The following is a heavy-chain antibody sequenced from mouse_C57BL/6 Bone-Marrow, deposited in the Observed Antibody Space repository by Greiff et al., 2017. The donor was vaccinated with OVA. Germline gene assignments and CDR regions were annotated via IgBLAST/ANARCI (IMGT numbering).Heavy chain of an antibody. CDR1: GYTFTDYY. CDR3: AILYGSSYGYYAMDY. D-gene: IGHD1-1*01. Sequence: VQLQQSGPVLVKPGASVKMSCKASGYTFTDYYMNWVKQSHGKSLEWIGVINPYNGGTSYNQKFKGKATLTVDKSSSTAYMELNSLTSEDSAVYYCAILYGSSYGYYAMDYWGQGTSVTVSS. CDR2: INPYNGGT. V-gene: IGHV1-19*01. J-gene: IGHJ4*01.